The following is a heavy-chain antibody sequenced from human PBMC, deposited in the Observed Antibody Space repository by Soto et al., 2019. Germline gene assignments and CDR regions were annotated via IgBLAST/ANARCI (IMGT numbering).Heavy chain of an antibody. J-gene: IGHJ5*02. V-gene: IGHV4-59*01. Sequence: SETLSLTCTVSGGSISSYYWSWIRQPPGKGLEWIGYIYYSGSTNYNPSLKSRVTISVDTSKNQFSLKLSSVTAADTAVYYCARDRTTVTGGSWFDPWGQGTLVTVSP. D-gene: IGHD4-4*01. CDR2: IYYSGST. CDR1: GGSISSYY. CDR3: ARDRTTVTGGSWFDP.